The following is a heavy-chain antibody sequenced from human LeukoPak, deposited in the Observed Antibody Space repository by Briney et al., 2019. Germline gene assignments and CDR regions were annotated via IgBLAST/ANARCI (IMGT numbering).Heavy chain of an antibody. V-gene: IGHV4-4*07. D-gene: IGHD3-10*01. Sequence: PSETLSLTCTVSGGSISSYYWSWIRQPAGKGLEWIGRIYTSGSTNYNPSLKSRVTMSVDTSKNQFSLKLSPVTAADTAVYYCARDYYGSSQSNWFDPWGQGTLVTVSS. CDR2: IYTSGST. CDR3: ARDYYGSSQSNWFDP. J-gene: IGHJ5*02. CDR1: GGSISSYY.